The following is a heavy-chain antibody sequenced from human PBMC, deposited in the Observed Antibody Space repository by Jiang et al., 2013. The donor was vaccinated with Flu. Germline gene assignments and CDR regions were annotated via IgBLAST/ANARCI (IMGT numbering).Heavy chain of an antibody. J-gene: IGHJ4*02. D-gene: IGHD7-27*01. V-gene: IGHV1-46*03. Sequence: RVTMTRDTSTSTLYMELSSLRSEDTAVYYCARSGQANWGSLDYWGQGTLVTVSS. CDR3: ARSGQANWGSLDY.